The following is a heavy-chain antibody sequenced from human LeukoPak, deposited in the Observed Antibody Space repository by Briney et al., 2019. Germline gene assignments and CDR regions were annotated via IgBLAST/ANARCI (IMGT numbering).Heavy chain of an antibody. CDR2: VNPKNGGT. J-gene: IGHJ4*02. CDR1: GYTFIANY. CDR3: ARSSLSLEYCSGGSCYILDF. Sequence: ASVKVSCKASGYTFIANYMHWVRQAPGQGLEWMGRVNPKNGGTIYAQKFQGRVTMTRDTYIGTAYMELSGLRSDDTAVYYCARSSLSLEYCSGGSCYILDFWGQGTLVTVSS. D-gene: IGHD2-15*01. V-gene: IGHV1-2*06.